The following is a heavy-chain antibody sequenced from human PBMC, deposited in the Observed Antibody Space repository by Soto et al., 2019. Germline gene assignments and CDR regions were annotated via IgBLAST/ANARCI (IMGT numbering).Heavy chain of an antibody. V-gene: IGHV4-4*02. CDR1: GDTISSTRW. CDR3: ERHSTWLLLSDF. Sequence: PSETLSLTCTVSGDTISSTRWWSWVRLSPGKGLEWIGEIYHLGRTNYNPSLKSRVTLSIDKSNNQFSLTLTSVTAADTAVYFCERHSTWLLLSDFWGQGTLVT. D-gene: IGHD3-22*01. J-gene: IGHJ4*02. CDR2: IYHLGRT.